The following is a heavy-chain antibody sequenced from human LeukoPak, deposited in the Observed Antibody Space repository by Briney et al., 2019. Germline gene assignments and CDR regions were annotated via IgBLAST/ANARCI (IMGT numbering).Heavy chain of an antibody. Sequence: GGSLRLSCAATGFTFSSYGMHGVRQAPGKGLEGVAVIWYDGSNQYYADSVKGRFTISRDNSKNTLYLQMNSLRAEDTAVYYCARVVVVPAASYYYYYGMDVWGQGTTVTVSS. CDR3: ARVVVVPAASYYYYYGMDV. J-gene: IGHJ6*02. D-gene: IGHD2-2*01. CDR1: GFTFSSYG. CDR2: IWYDGSNQ. V-gene: IGHV3-33*01.